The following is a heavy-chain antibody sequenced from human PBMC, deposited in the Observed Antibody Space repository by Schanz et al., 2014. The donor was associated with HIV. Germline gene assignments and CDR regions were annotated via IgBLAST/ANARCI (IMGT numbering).Heavy chain of an antibody. D-gene: IGHD6-13*01. V-gene: IGHV1-69*18. CDR3: ARDRVDSSWYWFFDP. CDR2: ITPLFGTP. J-gene: IGHJ5*02. CDR1: GGTFTYFS. Sequence: QVHLVQSGAEAKKPGSSVKVSCTASGGTFTYFSISWVRQAPGQGLEWMGSITPLFGTPNYAQKFRDRVKITADESTSTVYLALSSLTFEDTAVYYCARDRVDSSWYWFFDPWGQGTLVTVSS.